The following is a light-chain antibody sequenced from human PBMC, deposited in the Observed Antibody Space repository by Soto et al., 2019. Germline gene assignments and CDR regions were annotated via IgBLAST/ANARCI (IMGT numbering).Light chain of an antibody. CDR1: SSDIGGYNY. Sequence: QSALTQPASVSESPGQSITISCTGTSSDIGGYNYVCWYQHHPGKAPKLIIHDVSNRPSGVSHRFSGSKSGNTASLSISGLQAEDEADYYCSSYTSSSTVVFGGGTKLTVL. CDR2: DVS. J-gene: IGLJ2*01. V-gene: IGLV2-14*03. CDR3: SSYTSSSTVV.